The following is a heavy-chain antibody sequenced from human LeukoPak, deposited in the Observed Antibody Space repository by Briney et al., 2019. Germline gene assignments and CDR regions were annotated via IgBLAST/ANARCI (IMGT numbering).Heavy chain of an antibody. CDR2: INTDGSGT. V-gene: IGHV3-74*01. CDR3: ARGGYRSSWYNY. CDR1: GFTFSDYW. Sequence: GGSLRLSCAASGFTFSDYWMHWVRQAPGKGLVWVSQINTDGSGTNYADSVRGRFTISRDSAKSTLFLQMNSLRAEDTAFYYCARGGYRSSWYNYWGQGTLVTVSS. D-gene: IGHD6-13*01. J-gene: IGHJ4*02.